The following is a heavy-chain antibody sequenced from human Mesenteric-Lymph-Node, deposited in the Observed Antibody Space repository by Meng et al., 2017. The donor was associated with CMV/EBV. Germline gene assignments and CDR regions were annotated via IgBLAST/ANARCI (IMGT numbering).Heavy chain of an antibody. Sequence: GGSLRLSCAASGFTFSNAWMSWVRQAPGKGLEWVGRIKSKTDGGTTDYAAPVKGRSTISRDDSKNTLYLQMSSLRAEDTAIYYCAKDWGSGWYKGNYWYFDLWGRGTLVTVSS. CDR2: IKSKTDGGTT. V-gene: IGHV3-15*01. D-gene: IGHD6-19*01. J-gene: IGHJ2*01. CDR3: AKDWGSGWYKGNYWYFDL. CDR1: GFTFSNAW.